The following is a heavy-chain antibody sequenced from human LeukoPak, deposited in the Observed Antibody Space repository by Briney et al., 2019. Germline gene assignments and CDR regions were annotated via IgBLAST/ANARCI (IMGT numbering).Heavy chain of an antibody. CDR1: GYSFTSYF. Sequence: ASVKVSCKASGYSFTSYFIHWVRQAPGQGLEWMGIINPSGGSASYAQKFQGRVTMTRDMSTSTVYMELSSLRSEDTAVYYCARMTTVTTGLDYWGQGTTVIVSS. J-gene: IGHJ4*03. CDR3: ARMTTVTTGLDY. V-gene: IGHV1-46*01. D-gene: IGHD4-17*01. CDR2: INPSGGSA.